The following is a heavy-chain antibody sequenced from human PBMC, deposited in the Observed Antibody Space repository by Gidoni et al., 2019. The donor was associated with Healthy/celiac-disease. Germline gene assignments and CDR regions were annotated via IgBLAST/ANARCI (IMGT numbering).Heavy chain of an antibody. J-gene: IGHJ5*02. CDR2: IYYSGST. CDR3: ARHGEWLLRINWFDP. V-gene: IGHV4-39*01. D-gene: IGHD6-19*01. CDR1: GGSISISSYD. Sequence: QLQLQESGPGLVKPSETLSLTCTVSGGSISISSYDWGWIRQPPGKGLEWIGSIYYSGSTYYNPSLKSRVTISVDTSKNQFSLKLSSVTAADTAVYYCARHGEWLLRINWFDPWGQGTLVTVSS.